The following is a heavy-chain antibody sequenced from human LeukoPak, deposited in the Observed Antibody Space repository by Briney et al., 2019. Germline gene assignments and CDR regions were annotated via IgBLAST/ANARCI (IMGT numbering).Heavy chain of an antibody. D-gene: IGHD3-22*01. V-gene: IGHV4-34*01. CDR2: INHSGST. J-gene: IGHJ4*02. CDR1: GGPFSGYY. CDR3: ARGRRYYYDSSGYFF. Sequence: SETLSLTCAVYGGPFSGYYWSWIRQPPGKGLEWIGEINHSGSTNYNPSLESRVTISVDTSKNQFSLKLSSVTAANTAVYYCARGRRYYYDSSGYFFWGQGTLVTVSS.